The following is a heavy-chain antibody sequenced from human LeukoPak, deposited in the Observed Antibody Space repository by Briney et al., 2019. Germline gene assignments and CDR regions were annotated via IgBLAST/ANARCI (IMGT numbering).Heavy chain of an antibody. Sequence: GGSLRLSCAASGFTSSSYAMHWVRQAPGKGLEWVAVISYDGSNKYYADSVKGRFTISRDNSKNTLYLQMNSLRAEDTAVYYCAKDYYDTPDYWGQGTLVTVSS. J-gene: IGHJ4*02. CDR1: GFTSSSYA. D-gene: IGHD3-22*01. V-gene: IGHV3-30-3*01. CDR3: AKDYYDTPDY. CDR2: ISYDGSNK.